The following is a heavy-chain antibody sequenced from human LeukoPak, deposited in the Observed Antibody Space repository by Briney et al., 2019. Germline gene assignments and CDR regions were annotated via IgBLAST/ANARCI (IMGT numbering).Heavy chain of an antibody. CDR3: ARPGYSGYEGYFDY. V-gene: IGHV5-51*01. Sequence: GESPKISCKGSGYRFTTYWIGWVRPMPGKGLEWMGIIYPGDSDTRYSPSFQGQVTISADESISTAYLQWSSLKASDTAMYYCARPGYSGYEGYFDYWGQGTLVTVSS. D-gene: IGHD5-12*01. CDR2: IYPGDSDT. J-gene: IGHJ4*02. CDR1: GYRFTTYW.